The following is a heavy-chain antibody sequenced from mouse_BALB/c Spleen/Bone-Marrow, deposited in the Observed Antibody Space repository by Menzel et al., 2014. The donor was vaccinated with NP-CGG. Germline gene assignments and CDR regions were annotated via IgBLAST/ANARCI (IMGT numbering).Heavy chain of an antibody. CDR2: INPDSSTI. J-gene: IGHJ1*01. CDR3: ARLNYYGNLFV. Sequence: EVKLVESGGGLGQPGGSLKLSCAASGFDFSRYWMSWVRQAPGKGLEWIGEINPDSSTINYTPSLKDKFIISRDNAKNTLYLQMSKVRSEDTALYYCARLNYYGNLFVWGAGTTVTVSS. V-gene: IGHV4-1*02. CDR1: GFDFSRYW. D-gene: IGHD1-1*01.